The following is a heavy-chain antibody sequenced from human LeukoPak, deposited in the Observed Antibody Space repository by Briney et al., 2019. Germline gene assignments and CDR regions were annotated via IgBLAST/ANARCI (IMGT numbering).Heavy chain of an antibody. CDR2: VHYSGTA. V-gene: IGHV4-59*01. J-gene: IGHJ4*02. CDR3: ARGYGDFRVAGRYFHS. CDR1: DGSITNYD. Sequence: PSETLSLTCTVSDGSITNYDWSWVRQPPGKGLEFIGHVHYSGTANYNPSLRSRVTISIDTSKKHFFLILKSVTAADTAVYYCARGYGDFRVAGRYFHSWGQGTLVTVSS. D-gene: IGHD4-17*01.